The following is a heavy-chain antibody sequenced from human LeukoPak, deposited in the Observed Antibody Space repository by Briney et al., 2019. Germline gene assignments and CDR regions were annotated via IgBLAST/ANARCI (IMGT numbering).Heavy chain of an antibody. V-gene: IGHV3-30*02. J-gene: IGHJ4*02. D-gene: IGHD2-15*01. Sequence: GGSLRLSCAASGFTFSSYGMHWVRQAPGKGLEWVAFIRYDGSNKYYADSVKGRFTISRDNSKNTLYVQLNSLRAEDTAVYYCAKDQLNRFCSSGSCSITHDSWGQGTLVTVSS. CDR3: AKDQLNRFCSSGSCSITHDS. CDR2: IRYDGSNK. CDR1: GFTFSSYG.